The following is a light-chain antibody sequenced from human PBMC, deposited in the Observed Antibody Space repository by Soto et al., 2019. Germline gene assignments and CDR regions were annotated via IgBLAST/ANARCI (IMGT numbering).Light chain of an antibody. V-gene: IGKV3-15*01. J-gene: IGKJ2*01. Sequence: EIVMTQSPATLSVSPGERATVSCRASQSVSSNLAWYQQKPGQAPRLLIYGASTRATGIPARFSGSGSGTEFTLTISSLQSEDFAVYYCQQYNNWPPGTFGQGTMLEIK. CDR1: QSVSSN. CDR3: QQYNNWPPGT. CDR2: GAS.